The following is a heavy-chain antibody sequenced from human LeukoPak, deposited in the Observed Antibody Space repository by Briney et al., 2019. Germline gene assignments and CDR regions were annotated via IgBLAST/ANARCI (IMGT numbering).Heavy chain of an antibody. J-gene: IGHJ4*02. CDR3: AKDIEQWLVPSGIDY. Sequence: PGGSLRLSCAASGFTFSSYAMSWVRQAPGKGLEWVSLISWDGGSTYYADSVKGRFTISRDNSKNSLYLQMNSLRAEDTALYYCAKDIEQWLVPSGIDYWGQGTLVTVSS. CDR1: GFTFSSYA. CDR2: ISWDGGST. D-gene: IGHD6-19*01. V-gene: IGHV3-43D*03.